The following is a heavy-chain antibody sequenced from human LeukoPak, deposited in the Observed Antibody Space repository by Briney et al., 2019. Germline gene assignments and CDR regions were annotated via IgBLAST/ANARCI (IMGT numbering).Heavy chain of an antibody. CDR2: ISSDRSYI. CDR3: ARDYYDSSASATFDH. D-gene: IGHD3-22*01. Sequence: GGSLRLSCEASGFTFSDYTMNWVRQAPGQGLEWVSSISSDRSYIKYADSVKGRFSISRDNTKNSLFLEMRSLRIEDTAVYFCARDYYDSSASATFDHWGQGNLVTISS. CDR1: GFTFSDYT. V-gene: IGHV3-21*01. J-gene: IGHJ4*02.